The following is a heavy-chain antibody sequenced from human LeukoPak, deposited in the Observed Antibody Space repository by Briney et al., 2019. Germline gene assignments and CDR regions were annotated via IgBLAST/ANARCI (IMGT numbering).Heavy chain of an antibody. J-gene: IGHJ4*02. CDR3: ARDRIDYDYDSSGYYDY. CDR1: GGTFSSYA. D-gene: IGHD3-22*01. Sequence: SVKVSCKASGGTFSSYAISWVRQAPGQGLEWMGGIIPIFGTANYAQKFQGRVTITADESTSTAYMELSSLRSEDTAVYYCARDRIDYDYDSSGYYDYWGQGTLVTISS. CDR2: IIPIFGTA. V-gene: IGHV1-69*13.